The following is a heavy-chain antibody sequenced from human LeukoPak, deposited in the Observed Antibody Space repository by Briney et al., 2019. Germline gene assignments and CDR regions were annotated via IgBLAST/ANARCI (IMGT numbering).Heavy chain of an antibody. D-gene: IGHD3-3*01. CDR1: GYYFNKYW. CDR2: IYPGDSET. J-gene: IGHJ4*02. Sequence: GASLQISCQCSGYYFNKYWIGGRRPLPGKGVGRIGIIYPGDSETRYNPSFQGHVTISVDKSISTAHLELSNLKTSDSATVYYCARVRSGYYALFDYWGRGTQVSVSS. V-gene: IGHV5-51*01. CDR3: ARVRSGYYALFDY.